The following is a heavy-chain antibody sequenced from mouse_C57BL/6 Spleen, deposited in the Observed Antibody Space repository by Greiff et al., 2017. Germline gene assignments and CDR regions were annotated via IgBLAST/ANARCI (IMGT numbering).Heavy chain of an antibody. Sequence: EVQLQQSGPELVKPGASVKMSCKASGYTFTDYNMHWVKQSHGQSLEWIGYINPNNGGTSYNQKFKGKATLTVNKSSSTAYMALRSLTSEDSAVYYCARDHDYARAYAMDYWGQGTSVTVSS. J-gene: IGHJ4*01. CDR2: INPNNGGT. CDR3: ARDHDYARAYAMDY. CDR1: GYTFTDYN. D-gene: IGHD2-4*01. V-gene: IGHV1-22*01.